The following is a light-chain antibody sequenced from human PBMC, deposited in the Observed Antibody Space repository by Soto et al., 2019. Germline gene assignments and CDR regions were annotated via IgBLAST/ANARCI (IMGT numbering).Light chain of an antibody. CDR1: SGSVSSSSY. V-gene: IGLV8-61*01. CDR3: VLYMGSGIWV. Sequence: QTVVTQEPSFSVSPGGTVTLTCGLGSGSVSSSSYASWYQQTPGQTPRTLIYSTNFRSAGVPDRFSGSILGNKAALTITGAQADDESDYFCVLYMGSGIWVFGGGTKLTVL. J-gene: IGLJ3*02. CDR2: STN.